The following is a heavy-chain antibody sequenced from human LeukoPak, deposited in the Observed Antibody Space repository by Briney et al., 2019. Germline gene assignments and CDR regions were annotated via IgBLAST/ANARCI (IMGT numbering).Heavy chain of an antibody. CDR3: AKDGSVGRTDSGSYFGDY. CDR1: GFTFSSYA. V-gene: IGHV3-30*02. J-gene: IGHJ4*02. D-gene: IGHD1-26*01. Sequence: PGGSLRLSCATSGFTFSSYAMYWVRQAPGKGLEWVAFIRYDGSNKYYADSVKGRFTISRDNSKNTLYLQMNSLRAEDTAVYYCAKDGSVGRTDSGSYFGDYWGQGTLVTVSS. CDR2: IRYDGSNK.